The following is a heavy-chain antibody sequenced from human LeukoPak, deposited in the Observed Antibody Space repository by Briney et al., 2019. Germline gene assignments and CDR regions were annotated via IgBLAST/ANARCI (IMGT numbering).Heavy chain of an antibody. D-gene: IGHD6-19*01. Sequence: ASVKVSCKASGYTFTSYDINWVRQATGQGLEWMGWMNPNSGNTGYAQKFQGRVTMTRNTSIGTAYMELSSLRSEDTAVYYCARVGYSSGWYSRAFWYWGQGTLVTVSS. V-gene: IGHV1-8*01. CDR2: MNPNSGNT. CDR3: ARVGYSSGWYSRAFWY. J-gene: IGHJ4*02. CDR1: GYTFTSYD.